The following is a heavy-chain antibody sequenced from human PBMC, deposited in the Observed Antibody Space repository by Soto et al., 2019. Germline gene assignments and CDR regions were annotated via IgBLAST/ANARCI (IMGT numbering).Heavy chain of an antibody. V-gene: IGHV4-61*01. J-gene: IGHJ5*02. Sequence: QVQLHESGPGLVKPSETLSLTCSVSGGSVSSGSYYWSWIRQPPGKELEWIGYVYYSGSTNYKPSLKSRVTISVDISRNKFSLKLTSVTAADTAVYYCARITGTTGWFDPWGQGPLVTVSS. CDR1: GGSVSSGSYY. CDR2: VYYSGST. D-gene: IGHD1-7*01. CDR3: ARITGTTGWFDP.